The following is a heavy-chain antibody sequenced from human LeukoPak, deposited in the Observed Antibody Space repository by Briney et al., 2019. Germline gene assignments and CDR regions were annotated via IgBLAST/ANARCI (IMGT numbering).Heavy chain of an antibody. CDR3: ASWVPNSFDY. J-gene: IGHJ4*02. V-gene: IGHV4-59*01. CDR2: IHYSGST. Sequence: SETLSLTCTVSGGSISSYYWSWIRQPPGKGLEWIGYIHYSGSTNYNPSLKSRVTISVDTSKNQFSLKLSSVTAADTAVYYCASWVPNSFDYWGQGTLVTVSS. CDR1: GGSISSYY. D-gene: IGHD1-1*01.